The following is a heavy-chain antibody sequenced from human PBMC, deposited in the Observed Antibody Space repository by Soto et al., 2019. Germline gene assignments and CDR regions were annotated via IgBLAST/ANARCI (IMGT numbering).Heavy chain of an antibody. CDR1: GHSITSHY. Sequence: GASVKVSCKAFGHSITSHYMHWVRQAPGQGLEWMGTIDPTGGRTNYAQKFQGRVTITSDTSTSTVYMQLSSLRSEDTDVYYCARAPSSFDIWGQGTMVTV. V-gene: IGHV1-46*01. CDR2: IDPTGGRT. J-gene: IGHJ3*02. CDR3: ARAPSSFDI.